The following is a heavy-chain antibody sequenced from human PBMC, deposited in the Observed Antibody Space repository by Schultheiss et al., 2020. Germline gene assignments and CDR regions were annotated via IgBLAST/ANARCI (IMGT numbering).Heavy chain of an antibody. CDR2: IWYDGSNK. CDR1: GFTFSSYG. J-gene: IGHJ4*02. CDR3: AREQDYYDSSGYYY. D-gene: IGHD3-22*01. V-gene: IGHV3-33*08. Sequence: GGSLRLSCAASGFTFSSYGMHWVRQAPGKGLEWVAVIWYDGSNKYYADSVKGRFTISRDNAKNSLYLQMNSLRAEDTAVYYCAREQDYYDSSGYYYWGQGTLVTVSA.